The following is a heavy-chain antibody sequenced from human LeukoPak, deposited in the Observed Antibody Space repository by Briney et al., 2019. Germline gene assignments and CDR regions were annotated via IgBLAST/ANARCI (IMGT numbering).Heavy chain of an antibody. D-gene: IGHD3-10*01. Sequence: GGSLRLSCAASGFTFSSYAMSWVRQAPGKGLEWVSAISGSGGSTYYADSVKGRFTISRDNSKNTLYLQMNSLRAEDTAVYYCAKVREITRHMVRGGPSFDYWGQGTLVTVSS. V-gene: IGHV3-23*01. CDR1: GFTFSSYA. CDR3: AKVREITRHMVRGGPSFDY. J-gene: IGHJ4*02. CDR2: ISGSGGST.